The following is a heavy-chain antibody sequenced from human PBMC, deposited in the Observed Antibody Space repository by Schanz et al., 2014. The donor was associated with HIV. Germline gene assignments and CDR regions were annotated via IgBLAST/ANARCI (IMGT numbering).Heavy chain of an antibody. J-gene: IGHJ1*01. D-gene: IGHD6-19*01. V-gene: IGHV3-74*01. CDR3: AKDPYQGSSGWLD. CDR2: INSDGSST. Sequence: EVQLMESGGGQVKPGGSLRLSCLASGFTFSTYWMHWVRQAPGKGLVWVSRINSDGSSTSYADSVKGRFTISRDNAKNTLYLQMHSLRAEDTAVYYCAKDPYQGSSGWLDWGQGTLVTVSS. CDR1: GFTFSTYW.